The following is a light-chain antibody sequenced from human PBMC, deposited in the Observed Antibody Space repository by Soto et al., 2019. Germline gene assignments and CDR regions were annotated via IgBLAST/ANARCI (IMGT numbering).Light chain of an antibody. CDR2: DAS. Sequence: EIVLTQSPGTLSLSPGERATLSCRASQSFSSTYLAWYQQKPGQAPRLLIYDASNRATGIPARFSGSGSGTDFTLTISSLEPEDFAVYYCRQSSNWPLTFGPGTKVDIK. V-gene: IGKV3-11*01. CDR1: QSFSSTY. CDR3: RQSSNWPLT. J-gene: IGKJ3*01.